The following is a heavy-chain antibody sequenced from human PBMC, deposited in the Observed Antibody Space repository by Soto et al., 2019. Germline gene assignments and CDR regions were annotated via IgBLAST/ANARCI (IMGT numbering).Heavy chain of an antibody. CDR1: GGSFSGYY. CDR3: ARHLPYCGGDCYSLDY. V-gene: IGHV4-34*01. CDR2: INHSGST. Sequence: SETLSLTCAVYGGSFSGYYWTWIRQPPGTGLEWIGEINHSGSTNYNPSLKSRVTISVDTSKNQFSLKLTSVTAADTAVYYCARHLPYCGGDCYSLDYWGQGTLVTSPQ. D-gene: IGHD2-21*02. J-gene: IGHJ4*02.